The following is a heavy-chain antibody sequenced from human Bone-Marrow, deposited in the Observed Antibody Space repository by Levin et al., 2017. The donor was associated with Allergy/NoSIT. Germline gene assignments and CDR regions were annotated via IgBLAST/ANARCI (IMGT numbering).Heavy chain of an antibody. CDR3: AASYYVDTSGFDY. CDR2: IASYGDER. J-gene: IGHJ4*02. CDR1: GFTFRSYS. Sequence: GGSLRLSCATSGFTFRSYSMSWVRQAPGKGLEWVAGIASYGDERYYADSVKGRFTISRDVSESTLFLQMASLTAEATALYYCAASYYVDTSGFDYWGQGTQVKVSS. V-gene: IGHV3-23*01. D-gene: IGHD3-16*01.